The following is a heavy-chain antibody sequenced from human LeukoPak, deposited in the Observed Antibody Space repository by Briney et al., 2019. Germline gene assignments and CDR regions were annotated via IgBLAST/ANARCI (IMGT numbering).Heavy chain of an antibody. J-gene: IGHJ4*02. CDR1: RFTLSNYW. CDR3: ARQRGSGCLDY. D-gene: IGHD6-19*01. V-gene: IGHV3-7*01. CDR2: IKQDGSET. Sequence: GGSLRLSCAASRFTLSNYWMSWVRQAPGKGLEWVANIKQDGSETYYVDSVKGRFTISRDNAKNSLSPQMNSLRAEDTAVYYCARQRGSGCLDYWGQGTLVTVSS.